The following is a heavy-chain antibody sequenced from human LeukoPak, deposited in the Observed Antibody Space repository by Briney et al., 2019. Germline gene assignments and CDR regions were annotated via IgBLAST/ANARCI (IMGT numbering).Heavy chain of an antibody. Sequence: ASVKVSCKASGYTFTGYYMHWVRQAPGQGLEWMGRINPNSGGTNYAQKFQGRVTMTRDTSTSTAYMELSRLRSDDTAVYYCAREGVLVGSGWTQGFDYWGQGTLVTVSS. CDR1: GYTFTGYY. CDR2: INPNSGGT. D-gene: IGHD6-19*01. V-gene: IGHV1-2*06. J-gene: IGHJ4*02. CDR3: AREGVLVGSGWTQGFDY.